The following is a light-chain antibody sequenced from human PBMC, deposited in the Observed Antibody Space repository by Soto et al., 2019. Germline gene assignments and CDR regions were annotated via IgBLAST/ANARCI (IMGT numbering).Light chain of an antibody. CDR3: ATWDSSLSAVV. Sequence: QSVLTQPPSVSAAPGQKVTVSCSGSTSNIGNNYVSWYRKFPGTAPKLLIYDNNNRPSGISDRFSGSKSGTSATLDITGLQTGDEADYYCATWDSSLSAVVFGGGTKVTVL. J-gene: IGLJ2*01. CDR2: DNN. CDR1: TSNIGNNY. V-gene: IGLV1-51*01.